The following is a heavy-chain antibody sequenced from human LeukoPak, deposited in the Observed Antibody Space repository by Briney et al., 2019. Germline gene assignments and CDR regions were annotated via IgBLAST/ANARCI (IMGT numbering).Heavy chain of an antibody. Sequence: PSETLSLTCTVSGGSISSGDYFWSWIRQPPGKGLEWVGHIYYSGSTYYNPSLKSRVTISVDTSKNQFSLKLSSVTAADTAVYYCARDLHCSSTSCYYGSNWFDPWGQGTLVTVSS. CDR3: ARDLHCSSTSCYYGSNWFDP. CDR1: GGSISSGDYF. D-gene: IGHD2-2*01. V-gene: IGHV4-30-4*08. J-gene: IGHJ5*02. CDR2: IYYSGST.